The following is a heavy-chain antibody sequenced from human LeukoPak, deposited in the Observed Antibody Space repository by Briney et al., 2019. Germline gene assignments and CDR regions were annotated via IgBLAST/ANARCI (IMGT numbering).Heavy chain of an antibody. CDR3: ARQSTPHGNFDY. CDR2: LGTAGDT. J-gene: IGHJ4*02. CDR1: GFILSNYA. V-gene: IGHV3-13*01. Sequence: GGSLRLSCAASGFILSNYAMHWVRQPAGKGLEWVSALGTAGDTFYPGSVKGRFTISRDNAKKSLFLQMSSPRAEDTVIYYCARQSTPHGNFDYWGQGTLVTVSS. D-gene: IGHD5-24*01.